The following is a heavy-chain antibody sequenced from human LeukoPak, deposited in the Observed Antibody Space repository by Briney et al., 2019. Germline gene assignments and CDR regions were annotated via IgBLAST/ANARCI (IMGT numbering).Heavy chain of an antibody. J-gene: IGHJ5*02. CDR3: AKVTWYSGRS. Sequence: PGGSLRLSCAASAFTFSNYDMSWVRQAPGKGLEWVSAIRGGGGNTHYADSVKGRFTISRDNSRNTLYLQMNSLRAEDTAVYYCAKVTWYSGRSWGQGTLVTVSS. V-gene: IGHV3-23*01. D-gene: IGHD1-26*01. CDR2: IRGGGGNT. CDR1: AFTFSNYD.